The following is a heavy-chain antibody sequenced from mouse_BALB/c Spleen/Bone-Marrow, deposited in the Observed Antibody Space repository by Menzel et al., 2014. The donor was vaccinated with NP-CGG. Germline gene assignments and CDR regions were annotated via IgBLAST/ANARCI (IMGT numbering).Heavy chain of an antibody. J-gene: IGHJ2*01. V-gene: IGHV1S81*02. Sequence: VQLQESGAELVKPGALVKLSCKASGYTFTSYYMYWVKQRPGQGLEWIGGINPNNGNTNFSETFKSKATLTVDKSSSTAYMQLSSLTSEDSAVYYCTRRYYWGQGTTLTVSS. CDR1: GYTFTSYY. CDR3: TRRYY. CDR2: INPNNGNT.